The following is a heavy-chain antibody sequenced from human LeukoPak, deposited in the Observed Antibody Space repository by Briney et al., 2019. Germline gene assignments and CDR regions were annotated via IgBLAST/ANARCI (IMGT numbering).Heavy chain of an antibody. Sequence: GGSLRLSCAASGFTFSSYWMSWVRQAPGKGLEWVANIKQDGSEKYYVDSAKGRFTISRDNAKNSLYLQMNSLRAEDTAVYYCARKRTAKAFDIWGQGTMVTVSS. CDR1: GFTFSSYW. D-gene: IGHD2-21*02. V-gene: IGHV3-7*01. CDR2: IKQDGSEK. J-gene: IGHJ3*02. CDR3: ARKRTAKAFDI.